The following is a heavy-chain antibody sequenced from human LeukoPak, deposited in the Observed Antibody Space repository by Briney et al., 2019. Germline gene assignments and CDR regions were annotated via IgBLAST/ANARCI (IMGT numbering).Heavy chain of an antibody. CDR2: IYYSGST. D-gene: IGHD1-26*01. V-gene: IGHV4-34*01. Sequence: SETLSLTCAVYGGSFSGYYWSWIRQPPGKGLEWIGSIYYSGSTYYNPSLKSRVTISVDTSKNQFSLKLSSVTAADTAVYYCARWDYYFDYWGQGTLVTVSS. CDR1: GGSFSGYY. CDR3: ARWDYYFDY. J-gene: IGHJ4*02.